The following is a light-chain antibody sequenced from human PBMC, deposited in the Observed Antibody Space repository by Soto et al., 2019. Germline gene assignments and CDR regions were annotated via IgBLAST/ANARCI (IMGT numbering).Light chain of an antibody. J-gene: IGKJ3*01. CDR2: AAS. Sequence: DIQMTQSPSSLSASVGDRVTITCRASQGISNYLAWYQQKPGKVPKLLIYAASTLQSGVPSRFSDSASGKEFTLTISRLQPEDVATYYCQKYNSAPLTFGPGTKVDIK. CDR3: QKYNSAPLT. CDR1: QGISNY. V-gene: IGKV1-27*01.